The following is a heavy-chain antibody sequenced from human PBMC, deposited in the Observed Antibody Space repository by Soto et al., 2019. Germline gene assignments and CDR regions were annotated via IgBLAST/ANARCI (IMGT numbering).Heavy chain of an antibody. Sequence: PGGSLRLSCAASGFTFSSYAMSWVRQAPGKGLEWVSAISGSGGSTYYADSVKGRFTISRDNAKNSLYLQMNSLRAEDTAVYYCARDLYGVTAYDIWGQGTMVTVSS. CDR2: ISGSGGST. D-gene: IGHD4-17*01. CDR3: ARDLYGVTAYDI. V-gene: IGHV3-23*01. J-gene: IGHJ3*02. CDR1: GFTFSSYA.